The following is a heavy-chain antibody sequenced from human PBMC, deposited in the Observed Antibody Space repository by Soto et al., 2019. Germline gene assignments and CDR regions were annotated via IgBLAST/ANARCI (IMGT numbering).Heavy chain of an antibody. J-gene: IGHJ4*02. V-gene: IGHV3-30*18. CDR2: ISYDGSNK. Sequence: GGSLRLSCAASGFTFSSYGMHWVRQAPGKGLEWVAVISYDGSNKYYADSVKGRFTISRDNSKNTLYLQMKSLRAEDTAVYYCAKNGVATSLGHPGYWGQGTLVTVSS. CDR3: AKNGVATSLGHPGY. CDR1: GFTFSSYG. D-gene: IGHD5-12*01.